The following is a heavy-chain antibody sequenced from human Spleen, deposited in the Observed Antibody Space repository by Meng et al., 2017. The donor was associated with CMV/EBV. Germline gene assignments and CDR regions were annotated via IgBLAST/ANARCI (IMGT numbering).Heavy chain of an antibody. CDR2: ISSSGSTI. CDR1: GFTFSSYE. CDR3: ARVRTGAKGMDV. Sequence: GESLKISCAASGFTFSSYEMNWVRQAPGKGLEWVSYISSSGSTIYYADSVKGRFTISRDNPKNSLYLQMNSLRDEDTAVYYCARVRTGAKGMDVWGQGTTVTVSS. J-gene: IGHJ6*02. V-gene: IGHV3-48*03. D-gene: IGHD1-14*01.